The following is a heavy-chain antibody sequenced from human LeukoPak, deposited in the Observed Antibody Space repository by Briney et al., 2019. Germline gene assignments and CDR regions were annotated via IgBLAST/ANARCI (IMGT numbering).Heavy chain of an antibody. D-gene: IGHD5-18*01. Sequence: GGSLRLSCAASGFTFSNAWMNWVRQAPGKGLEWVGRIKSNSDGGTTDYAAPVKGRFTISRDDSKNTLYLQMNSPKTEDTAVHYCATDSGFSYGYFSYWGQGTLVTVSS. CDR2: IKSNSDGGTT. J-gene: IGHJ4*02. V-gene: IGHV3-15*07. CDR3: ATDSGFSYGYFSY. CDR1: GFTFSNAW.